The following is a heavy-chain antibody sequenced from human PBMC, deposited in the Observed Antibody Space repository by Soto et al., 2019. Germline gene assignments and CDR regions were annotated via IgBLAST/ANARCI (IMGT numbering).Heavy chain of an antibody. CDR3: ATSGVFTRRLDY. D-gene: IGHD3-10*01. V-gene: IGHV4-30-4*01. CDR2: IYYSGGT. CDR1: GGSISSGDYY. J-gene: IGHJ4*02. Sequence: SETLSPTCTVSGGSISSGDYYWSWIRQPPGKGLEWIGYIYYSGGTYYNPPLKSRISISVDTSKNQFSLKMNSVTAADTAVYYCATSGVFTRRLDYWGQGTLVTVS.